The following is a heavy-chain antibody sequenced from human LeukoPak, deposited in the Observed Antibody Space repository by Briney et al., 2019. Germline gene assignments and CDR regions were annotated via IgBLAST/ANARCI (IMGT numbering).Heavy chain of an antibody. CDR2: ISASGGST. J-gene: IGHJ4*02. D-gene: IGHD2-21*01. Sequence: ISASGGSTCYADSVKGRFTISRDNSKNTLYLQMNSLRAEDTAVYYCAKGAYCGGDCSIYFDYWGQGTLVTVSS. V-gene: IGHV3-23*01. CDR3: AKGAYCGGDCSIYFDY.